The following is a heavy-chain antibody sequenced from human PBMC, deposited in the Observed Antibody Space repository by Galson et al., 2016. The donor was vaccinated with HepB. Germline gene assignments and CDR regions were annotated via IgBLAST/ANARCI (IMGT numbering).Heavy chain of an antibody. J-gene: IGHJ4*02. CDR3: TRDHLSGNQ. CDR1: GGTFGNYA. V-gene: IGHV1-69*13. D-gene: IGHD1-14*01. CDR2: IVPIFGTT. Sequence: SVKVSCKASGGTFGNYALSWVRQAPGQGLEWMGEIVPIFGTTNYAQKFQGRLTITADESTSTAYMELSSLISEDTAVYFCTRDHLSGNQWGQGTLVTVSS.